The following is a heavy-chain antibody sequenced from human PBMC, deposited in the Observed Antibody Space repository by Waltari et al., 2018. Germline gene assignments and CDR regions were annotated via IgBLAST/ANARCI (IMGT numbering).Heavy chain of an antibody. J-gene: IGHJ4*02. CDR1: GFSFSKYV. CDR2: ISSTGATT. CDR3: RAGGWYSKKSDY. V-gene: IGHV3-23*01. Sequence: EVQLSESGGRLIHPGGSLRLSCAASGFSFSKYVMKWVGQAPGKGLEWVSGISSTGATTDYADSVKGRFTVSRDNSKSTLFLEMTSLGADDTAVYYCRAGGWYSKKSDYWGPGTLVIVSS. D-gene: IGHD6-19*01.